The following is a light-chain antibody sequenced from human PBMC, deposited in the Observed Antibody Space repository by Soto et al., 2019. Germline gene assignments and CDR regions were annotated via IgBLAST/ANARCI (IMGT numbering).Light chain of an antibody. CDR3: QQSYTIPYT. V-gene: IGKV1-39*01. CDR2: AAS. Sequence: DIQMTQSPSSLPASVGDRVTLTCRASQSISTYLNWYQQKPGKAPKLLIYAASSLQSGVPSRLSGSRSRTDFTLTISSLQPEDFATYYCQQSYTIPYTFGQGTKLEIK. J-gene: IGKJ2*01. CDR1: QSISTY.